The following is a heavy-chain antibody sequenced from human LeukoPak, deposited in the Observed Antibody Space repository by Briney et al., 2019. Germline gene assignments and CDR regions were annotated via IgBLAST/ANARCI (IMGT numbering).Heavy chain of an antibody. V-gene: IGHV1-2*02. D-gene: IGHD5-18*01. Sequence: ASVKVSCKASGNTFTGYYMHWVRQAPGQGLEWMGWINPNSGGTNYAQKFQGRVTMTRDTSISTAYMELSRLRSDDTAVYYCARAQFRRGYSYGYNYWGQGTLVTVSS. CDR1: GNTFTGYY. CDR3: ARAQFRRGYSYGYNY. CDR2: INPNSGGT. J-gene: IGHJ4*02.